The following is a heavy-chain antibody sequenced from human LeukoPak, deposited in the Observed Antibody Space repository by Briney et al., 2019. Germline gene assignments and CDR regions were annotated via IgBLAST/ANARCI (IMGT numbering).Heavy chain of an antibody. Sequence: GGSLRLSCAASGFTFSDYYMSWIRQAPGKGLEWVSYISSSGSTIYYADSVKGRFTISRDNAKNSLYLQMNSLRAEDTAVYYCERAGIAAAVPYYYYGMDVWGQGTTVTVSS. CDR1: GFTFSDYY. V-gene: IGHV3-11*01. CDR3: ERAGIAAAVPYYYYGMDV. CDR2: ISSSGSTI. J-gene: IGHJ6*02. D-gene: IGHD6-13*01.